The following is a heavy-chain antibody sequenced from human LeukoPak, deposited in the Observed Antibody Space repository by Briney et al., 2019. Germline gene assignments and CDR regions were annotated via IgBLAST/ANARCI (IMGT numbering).Heavy chain of an antibody. CDR1: GYTFTSYA. CDR2: INTNTGNP. V-gene: IGHV7-4-1*02. CDR3: ARTTHPYYFDY. D-gene: IGHD4-17*01. J-gene: IGHJ4*02. Sequence: ASVKVSCKAPGYTFTSYAVNWVRQAPGQGLEWMGWINTNTGNPTYAQGFTGRFVFSLDTSVSTAYLQISSLKAEDTAVYYCARTTHPYYFDYWGQGTLVTVSS.